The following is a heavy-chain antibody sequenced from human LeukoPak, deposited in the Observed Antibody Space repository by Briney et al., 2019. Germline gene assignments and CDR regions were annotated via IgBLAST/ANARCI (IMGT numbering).Heavy chain of an antibody. D-gene: IGHD6-6*01. J-gene: IGHJ4*02. CDR3: AREIAARFDY. V-gene: IGHV1-69*05. CDR1: GGTFSSYA. CDR2: IIPIFGTA. Sequence: SVKVTCKASGGTFSSYAISWVRQAPGQGLEWMGGIIPIFGTANYAQKFQGRVTITTGESTSTAYMELSSLRSEDTAVYYCAREIAARFDYWGQGTPVTVSS.